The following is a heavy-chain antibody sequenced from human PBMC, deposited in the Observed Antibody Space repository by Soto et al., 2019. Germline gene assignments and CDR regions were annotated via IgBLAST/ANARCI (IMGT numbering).Heavy chain of an antibody. J-gene: IGHJ3*02. CDR2: ISWNSGSI. Sequence: EVQLVESGGGLVQPGRSLRLSCAASGFTFDDYAMHWVRQAPGKGLEWVSGISWNSGSIGYADSVKGRFTISRDNAKNSLYLQMNSLRAEDKALYYCAKTRGYSYGGDAFDIWGQGTMVTVSS. CDR3: AKTRGYSYGGDAFDI. D-gene: IGHD5-18*01. CDR1: GFTFDDYA. V-gene: IGHV3-9*01.